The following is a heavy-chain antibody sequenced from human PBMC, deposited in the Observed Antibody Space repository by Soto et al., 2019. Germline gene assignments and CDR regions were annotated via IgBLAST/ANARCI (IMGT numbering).Heavy chain of an antibody. J-gene: IGHJ5*02. V-gene: IGHV4-4*07. D-gene: IGHD3-10*01. CDR3: ARDIPMVRGVNNWFDP. CDR1: GGSISSYY. Sequence: SETLSLTCTVSGGSISSYYWSWNRQPAGKGLEWIGRIYTSGSTNYNPSLKSRVTMSVDTSKNQFSLKLSSVTAADTAVYYCARDIPMVRGVNNWFDPWGQGTLVTVSS. CDR2: IYTSGST.